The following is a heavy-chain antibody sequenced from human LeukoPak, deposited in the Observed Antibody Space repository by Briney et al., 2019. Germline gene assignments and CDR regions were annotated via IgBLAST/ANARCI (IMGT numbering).Heavy chain of an antibody. J-gene: IGHJ4*02. CDR2: IKSKSDAEIT. D-gene: IGHD2-21*02. V-gene: IGHV3-15*01. CDR1: GFTFSYAW. CDR3: ATDPAYCGGDCPAY. Sequence: GGSLRLSCAASGFTFSYAWMTWVRQAPGKGLEWVGRIKSKSDAEITDYAAPVKGRFTISREESKNTLYLQMNSLKTEDTAVYYCATDPAYCGGDCPAYWGQGTLVTVSS.